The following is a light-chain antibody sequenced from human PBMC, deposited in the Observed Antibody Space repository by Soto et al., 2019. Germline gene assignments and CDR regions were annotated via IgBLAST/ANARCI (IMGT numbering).Light chain of an antibody. CDR3: QKYNSAPLP. CDR1: QAISIY. CDR2: AAT. Sequence: DIQMTQSPSSLSASVGDRVTITCRASQAISIYLAWYQQKPGKVPELLIYAATTLQSGVPSRFSGSGSGTEFTLTISSLQPEDVATYYCQKYNSAPLPCGPGTKVDIK. V-gene: IGKV1-27*01. J-gene: IGKJ3*01.